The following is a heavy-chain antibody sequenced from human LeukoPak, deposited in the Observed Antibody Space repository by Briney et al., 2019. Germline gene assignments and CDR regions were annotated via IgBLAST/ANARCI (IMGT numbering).Heavy chain of an antibody. V-gene: IGHV3-23*01. J-gene: IGHJ6*02. CDR2: ISGSGGST. CDR3: ARDLGHYYLSCMDV. CDR1: GFTFADYA. D-gene: IGHD3-22*01. Sequence: PGGSLRLSCTASGFTFADYAMSWVRQAPGKGLEWVSAISGSGGSTYYADSVKGRFTISRDNAKNSLYLQMNSLRAEDTAVYYCARDLGHYYLSCMDVWGQGTTVTVSS.